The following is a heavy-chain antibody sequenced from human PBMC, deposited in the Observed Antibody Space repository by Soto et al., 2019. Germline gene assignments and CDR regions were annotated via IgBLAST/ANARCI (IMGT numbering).Heavy chain of an antibody. CDR2: INHSGST. Sequence: SETLSLTCAVYCGSFSGYYWSWIRQPPGKGLEWIGEINHSGSTNYNPSLKSRVTISVDTSKNQFSLKLSSVTAADTAVYYCARAGYSPGGVVIIAYFDYWGQGTLVTVSS. J-gene: IGHJ4*02. CDR3: ARAGYSPGGVVIIAYFDY. V-gene: IGHV4-34*01. CDR1: CGSFSGYY. D-gene: IGHD3-3*01.